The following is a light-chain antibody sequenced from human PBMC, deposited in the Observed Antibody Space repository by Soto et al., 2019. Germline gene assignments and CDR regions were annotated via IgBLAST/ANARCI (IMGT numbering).Light chain of an antibody. Sequence: QSVLTQPPSVSVAPGQSVTISCIGSGSNIGAGYDVHWYQQLPGVAPKLLIFDTTNRPSGVPGRFSGSKSGASASLAITGLLPEDEADFFCQSFDTNLNAVVFGGGTKVTVL. V-gene: IGLV1-40*01. CDR1: GSNIGAGYD. J-gene: IGLJ2*01. CDR3: QSFDTNLNAVV. CDR2: DTT.